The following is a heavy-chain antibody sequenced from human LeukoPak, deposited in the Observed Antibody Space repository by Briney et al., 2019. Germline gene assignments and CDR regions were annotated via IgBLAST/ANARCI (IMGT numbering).Heavy chain of an antibody. CDR1: GGSISSSDW. J-gene: IGHJ4*02. V-gene: IGHV4-4*02. CDR3: ARDTDYDILTGHYHYFDY. D-gene: IGHD3-9*01. CDR2: IYHSGST. Sequence: PSETLSLTCAVSGGSISSSDWWSWVRQPPGKGLEWIGEIYHSGSTYYNPSLKSRVIISVDTSKNQFSLKLSSVTAADTAVYYCARDTDYDILTGHYHYFDYWGQGSLVTVSS.